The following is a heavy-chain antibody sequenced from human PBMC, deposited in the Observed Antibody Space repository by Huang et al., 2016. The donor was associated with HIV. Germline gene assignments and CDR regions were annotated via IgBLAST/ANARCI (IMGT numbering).Heavy chain of an antibody. CDR1: GGSITSSSYY. CDR3: ARHFSYYDSSGYTPWDAFDI. V-gene: IGHV4-39*01. Sequence: QLQLQGSGPGLVKPSETLSLTCTVSGGSITSSSYYWGWIRQPPGKGLEWVGYIYYSGSTDDNPSRKSRVTVSVDTSKNQFSLKLSSVTAADTAVYYCARHFSYYDSSGYTPWDAFDIWGQGTMVTVSS. D-gene: IGHD3-22*01. CDR2: IYYSGST. J-gene: IGHJ3*02.